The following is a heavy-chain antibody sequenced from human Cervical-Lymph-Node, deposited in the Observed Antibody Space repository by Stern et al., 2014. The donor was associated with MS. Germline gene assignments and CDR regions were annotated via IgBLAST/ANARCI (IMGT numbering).Heavy chain of an antibody. CDR3: ARGSTIITDYFDY. CDR2: ILPIFGTA. J-gene: IGHJ4*02. D-gene: IGHD5/OR15-5a*01. Sequence: VQLVQSGAEVKKPGSSVKVSCKASGGTFSSYVISWGRQAPGQGLEWMGGILPIFGTADYAQKFQGRVTITADESTSTAYMELTSLRSEDTAVYYCARGSTIITDYFDYWGQGTLVTVSS. V-gene: IGHV1-69*01. CDR1: GGTFSSYV.